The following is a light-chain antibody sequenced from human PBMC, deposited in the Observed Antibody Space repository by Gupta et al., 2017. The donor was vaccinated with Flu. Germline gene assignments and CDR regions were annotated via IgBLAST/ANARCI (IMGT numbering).Light chain of an antibody. Sequence: DIVLKQSPATLSVSPGERATLSCRASQSVSSNFAWYQQKPGQAPRLLIYGASTRATGIPARFSGSGSGTEFTLTISSLQSEDFAVYYCQQYNNWPPLTFGGGTKVEIK. J-gene: IGKJ4*01. CDR2: GAS. CDR1: QSVSSN. V-gene: IGKV3-15*01. CDR3: QQYNNWPPLT.